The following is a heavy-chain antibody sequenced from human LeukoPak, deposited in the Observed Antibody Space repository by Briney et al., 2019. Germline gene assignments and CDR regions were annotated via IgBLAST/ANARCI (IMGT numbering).Heavy chain of an antibody. J-gene: IGHJ4*02. CDR2: IYYSGST. CDR1: GGSISSGSYY. V-gene: IGHV4-61*01. Sequence: PSETLSLTCTVPGGSISSGSYYWSWIRQPPGKGLEWIGYIYYSGSTNYNPSLKSRVTISVDTSKNQFSLKLSSVTAADTAVYYCARCPNYDILTGSTYRGIYYFDYWGQGTLVTVSS. CDR3: ARCPNYDILTGSTYRGIYYFDY. D-gene: IGHD3-9*01.